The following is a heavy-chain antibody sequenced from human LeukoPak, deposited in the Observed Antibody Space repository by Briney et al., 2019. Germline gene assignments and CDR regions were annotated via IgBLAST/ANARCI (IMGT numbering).Heavy chain of an antibody. Sequence: SETLSLTCTVSGGSISSYYWSWIRQPPGKGLEWIGYIYYSGSANYNPSLKSRVTISVDTSKNQFSLKLSSVTAADTAVYYCARVGGSNYYYYGMDVWGQGTTVTVSS. V-gene: IGHV4-59*01. CDR2: IYYSGSA. CDR1: GGSISSYY. J-gene: IGHJ6*02. D-gene: IGHD3-10*01. CDR3: ARVGGSNYYYYGMDV.